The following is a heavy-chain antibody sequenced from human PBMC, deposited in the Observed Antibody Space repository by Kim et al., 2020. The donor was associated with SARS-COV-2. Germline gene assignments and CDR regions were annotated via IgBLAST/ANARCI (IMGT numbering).Heavy chain of an antibody. CDR1: GYDFANNW. D-gene: IGHD3-16*02. J-gene: IGHJ4*02. V-gene: IGHV5-51*01. Sequence: GESLKISCKASGYDFANNWIDWVRQMPGKGLDWMGIFYPDDSDIRYNPSFQGQVTISADKTTSSAYLQWSSLRASDTAIYYCARLRAGVMVFDDWGQGTLVTVSS. CDR2: FYPDDSDI. CDR3: ARLRAGVMVFDD.